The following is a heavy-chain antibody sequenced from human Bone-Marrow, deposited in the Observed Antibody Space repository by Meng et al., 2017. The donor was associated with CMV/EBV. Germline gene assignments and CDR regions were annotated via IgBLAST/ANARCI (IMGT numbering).Heavy chain of an antibody. D-gene: IGHD2-2*03. J-gene: IGHJ4*02. CDR2: IKQDGSER. CDR3: ARGDGWIFRH. CDR1: GFTLSSHW. V-gene: IGHV3-7*01. Sequence: GESLKISCADSGFTLSSHWMTWVRQAPGKGLEWVANIKQDGSERYYVDSVKGRFTISRDNAKNSVYLQMDNLRVDDTAVYYCARGDGWIFRHWGQGALVTFYS.